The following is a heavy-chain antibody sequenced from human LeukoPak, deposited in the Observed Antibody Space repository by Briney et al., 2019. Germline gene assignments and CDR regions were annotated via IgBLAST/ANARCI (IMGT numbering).Heavy chain of an antibody. CDR1: GCTFTNYW. V-gene: IGHV5-51*01. Sequence: GESLKISCKGSGCTFTNYWIGWLRQMPGKGLELMGIIYPGDSDTRYSPSFQGQVTISADKSISTAYLQWSSLKASDAAIYYCARRAPSQIWFDPWGQGTLVTVSS. CDR2: IYPGDSDT. J-gene: IGHJ5*02. CDR3: ARRAPSQIWFDP.